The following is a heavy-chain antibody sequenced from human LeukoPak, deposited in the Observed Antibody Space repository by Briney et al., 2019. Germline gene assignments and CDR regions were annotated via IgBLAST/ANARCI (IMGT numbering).Heavy chain of an antibody. CDR3: ARALYSSSWYLGY. CDR1: GFTFSSYA. CDR2: ISYDGSNK. J-gene: IGHJ4*02. V-gene: IGHV3-30-3*01. Sequence: PGGSLRLSCAASGFTFSSYAMHWVRQAPGKGLEWVAVISYDGSNKYYADSVKGRFTISRDNSKNTLYLQMNSLRAEDTAVYYCARALYSSSWYLGYWGQGTLVTVSS. D-gene: IGHD6-13*01.